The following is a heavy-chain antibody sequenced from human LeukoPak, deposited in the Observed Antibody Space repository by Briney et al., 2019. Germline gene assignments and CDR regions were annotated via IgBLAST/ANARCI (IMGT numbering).Heavy chain of an antibody. CDR2: IYWDDDK. Sequence: SGPTLVKPTQTLTLTCTFSGFSLTTSGVGVGWIRQPPGKALEWLALIYWDDDKRYSPSLKSRLTITKDTSKNQVVPTMTNMDPLDTATYYCAHALYYFDYWGQGTLVTVSS. CDR1: GFSLTTSGVG. CDR3: AHALYYFDY. J-gene: IGHJ4*02. V-gene: IGHV2-5*02.